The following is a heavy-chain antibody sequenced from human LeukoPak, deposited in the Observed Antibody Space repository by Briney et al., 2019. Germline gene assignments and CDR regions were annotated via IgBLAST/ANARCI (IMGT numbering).Heavy chain of an antibody. J-gene: IGHJ3*02. Sequence: PSETLSLTCAVYGGSFSGYYWSWIRQPPGKGLEWIGEINHSGSTNYNPSLKSRVTISVDTSKNQFSLKLSSVTAADTAVYYCARERVGMATTLAFDIWGQGTMVTVSS. CDR2: INHSGST. CDR3: ARERVGMATTLAFDI. CDR1: GGSFSGYY. V-gene: IGHV4-34*01. D-gene: IGHD1-1*01.